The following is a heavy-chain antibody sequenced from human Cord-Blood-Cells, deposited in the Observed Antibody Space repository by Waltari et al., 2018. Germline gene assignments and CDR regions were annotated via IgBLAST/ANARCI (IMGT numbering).Heavy chain of an antibody. J-gene: IGHJ4*02. CDR2: IYSGGST. CDR1: GFTVSSNY. D-gene: IGHD3-10*01. V-gene: IGHV3-53*01. CDR3: ARSRGAVRGVIDY. Sequence: EVQLVESGGGLIQPGGSLRLSCAASGFTVSSNYMSWVRQAPGKGLEWVSVIYSGGSTYYADSVEGRFTISRDDSKNTLYLQMNSLRAEDTAVYYCARSRGAVRGVIDYWGQGTLVTVSS.